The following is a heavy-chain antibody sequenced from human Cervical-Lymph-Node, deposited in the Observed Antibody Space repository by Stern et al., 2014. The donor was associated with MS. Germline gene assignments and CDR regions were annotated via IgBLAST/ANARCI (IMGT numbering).Heavy chain of an antibody. CDR1: GGSISSGGYY. D-gene: IGHD3-3*01. CDR2: IDYSGST. CDR3: ARVSYDFWSGYYVFDY. Sequence: QVQLQESGPGLVKPSQTLSLTCTVSGGSISSGGYYWSWIRPHPGKGLEWIGYIDYSGSTYYSPYLKSRVTRSVDTSKNQFSLKLSSVTAADTAVYYCARVSYDFWSGYYVFDYWGQGTLVTVSS. J-gene: IGHJ4*02. V-gene: IGHV4-31*03.